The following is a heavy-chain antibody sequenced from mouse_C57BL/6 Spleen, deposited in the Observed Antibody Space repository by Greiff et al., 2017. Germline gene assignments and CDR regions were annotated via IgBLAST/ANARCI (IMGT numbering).Heavy chain of an antibody. Sequence: VQLVESGPGLVAPSQSLSITCTVSGFSLTSYGVSWVRQPPGKGLEWLGVIWGDGSTNYHSAPISTLSISKDNSKSHVILKVNSKQTDYTAAYDCAKGRTAVRGYALDYWGQGTSVTVSS. CDR2: IWGDGST. CDR3: AKGRTAVRGYALDY. CDR1: GFSLTSYG. V-gene: IGHV2-3*01. J-gene: IGHJ4*01.